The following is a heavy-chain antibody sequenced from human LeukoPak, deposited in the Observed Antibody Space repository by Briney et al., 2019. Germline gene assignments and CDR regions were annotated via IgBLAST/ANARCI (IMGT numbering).Heavy chain of an antibody. V-gene: IGHV3-23*01. D-gene: IGHD3-10*01. CDR3: AKALLMVRGVITPFDY. CDR2: ISGSGGST. Sequence: RPGGSLRLSCAASGFTFSSYAMSWVRQAPGKGLEWVSAISGSGGSTYYADSVKGRFTISRDNSKNTLYLQMNSLRAEDTAVYYCAKALLMVRGVITPFDYWGQGTLVTVSS. J-gene: IGHJ4*02. CDR1: GFTFSSYA.